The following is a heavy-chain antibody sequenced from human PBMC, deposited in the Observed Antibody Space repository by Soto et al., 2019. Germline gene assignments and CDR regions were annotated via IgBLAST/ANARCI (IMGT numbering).Heavy chain of an antibody. CDR2: IYYGGST. CDR3: ARVRREYDNSGPVDY. CDR1: GGSISSGDYS. V-gene: IGHV4-30-2*01. J-gene: IGHJ4*02. Sequence: QLQLQESGSGLVKPSQTLSLTCAVSGGSISSGDYSWNCIRQPPGKGLEWIGYIYYGGSTYYNPSLQSRVTMSVDRSRNQFSLKLNSVTAADTAVYYCARVRREYDNSGPVDYWGQGTLVTVSS. D-gene: IGHD3-22*01.